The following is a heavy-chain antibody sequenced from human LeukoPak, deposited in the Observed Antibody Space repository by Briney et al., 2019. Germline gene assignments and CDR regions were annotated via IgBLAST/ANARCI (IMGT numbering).Heavy chain of an antibody. Sequence: GGSLRLSCAASGFIFSSYSMNWVRQAPGKGLEWVSYVSSSNTIYYADSVKGRFTISRDNAKNSLYLQMNSLRAEDTAVYYCARDFFMTPDYWGQGTLVTVSS. CDR2: VSSSNTI. CDR3: ARDFFMTPDY. J-gene: IGHJ4*02. D-gene: IGHD3-16*01. CDR1: GFIFSSYS. V-gene: IGHV3-48*01.